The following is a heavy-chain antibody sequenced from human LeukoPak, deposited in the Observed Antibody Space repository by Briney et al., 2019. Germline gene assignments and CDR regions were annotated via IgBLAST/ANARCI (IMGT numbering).Heavy chain of an antibody. V-gene: IGHV3-9*03. CDR3: AKDKYASSSGFFDS. J-gene: IGHJ4*02. CDR1: GFTFDDYA. CDR2: ISWNSGSI. Sequence: GGSLRLSCAASGFTFDDYAMHWVRQAPGKGLEWVSGISWNSGSIGYADSVKGRFTMSGDNAKNSLYLQMNSLRVEDVALYYCAKDKYASSSGFFDSWGQGILVTVSS. D-gene: IGHD6-6*01.